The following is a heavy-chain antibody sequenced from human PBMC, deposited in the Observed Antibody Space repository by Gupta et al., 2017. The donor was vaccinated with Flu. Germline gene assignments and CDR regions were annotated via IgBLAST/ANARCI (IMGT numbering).Heavy chain of an antibody. D-gene: IGHD6-6*01. J-gene: IGHJ6*02. Sequence: EVQLVESGGGLVQPGRSLRLSCTASGFTFGDYAMSWFRQAPGKGLEWVGFIRSKAYGGTTEYAASVKGRFTISRDDSKSIAYLQMNSLKTEDTAVYYCTRFPRPARYGMDVWGQGTTVTVSS. V-gene: IGHV3-49*03. CDR2: IRSKAYGGTT. CDR3: TRFPRPARYGMDV. CDR1: GFTFGDYA.